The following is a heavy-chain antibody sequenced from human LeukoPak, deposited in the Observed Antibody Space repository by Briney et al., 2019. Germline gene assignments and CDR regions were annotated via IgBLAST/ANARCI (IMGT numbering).Heavy chain of an antibody. Sequence: PGGSLRLSCAASGFTFSTYSMNWVRQAPGKGLEWVSYIRSSDSNIYYADSVKGRFAVSRDNSKSTLYLQMNSLRAEDTAVYYCAKDFAVVGASSFDCWGQGTLVTVSS. V-gene: IGHV3-48*01. CDR1: GFTFSTYS. D-gene: IGHD2-15*01. J-gene: IGHJ4*02. CDR3: AKDFAVVGASSFDC. CDR2: IRSSDSNI.